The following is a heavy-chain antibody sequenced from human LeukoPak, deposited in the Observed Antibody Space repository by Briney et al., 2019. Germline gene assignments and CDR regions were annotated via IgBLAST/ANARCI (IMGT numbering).Heavy chain of an antibody. CDR1: GFTFGNYW. D-gene: IGHD1-26*01. J-gene: IGHJ4*02. V-gene: IGHV3-7*01. Sequence: GGSLRLSCAASGFTFGNYWMGWVRQAPGKRPEWVANMNIDGSEKYYADSVKGRFTISRDNARNSVYLQMNSLRVEDTAVYYCARDPVEWELLLDCWGQGTLVTVSS. CDR3: ARDPVEWELLLDC. CDR2: MNIDGSEK.